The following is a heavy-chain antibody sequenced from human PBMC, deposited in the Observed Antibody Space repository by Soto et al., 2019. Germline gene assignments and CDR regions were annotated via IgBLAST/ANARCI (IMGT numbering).Heavy chain of an antibody. CDR3: ARPGVAARGKFDP. D-gene: IGHD6-6*01. Sequence: QLQLQESGPGLVKPSETLSLTCTVSGGSISSSSYYWGWIRQPPGKGLEWIGSIYYSGSTYYNPSLKSRVTISVDTSKNQFSLKLSSVTAADTAVYYCARPGVAARGKFDPWGQGTLVTVSS. V-gene: IGHV4-39*01. CDR1: GGSISSSSYY. J-gene: IGHJ5*02. CDR2: IYYSGST.